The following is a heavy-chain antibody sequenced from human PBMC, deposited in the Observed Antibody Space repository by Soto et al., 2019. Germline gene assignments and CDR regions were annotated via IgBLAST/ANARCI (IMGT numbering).Heavy chain of an antibody. CDR1: GYTFTGYY. J-gene: IGHJ6*03. Sequence: ASVKVSCKASGYTFTGYYMHWVRQAPGQGLEWMGWINPNSGGTNYAQKFQGWVTMTRDTSISTAYMELSRLRSDDTAVYYCARGVEQQLVNYYYYYYMDVWGKGTMVTVSS. CDR2: INPNSGGT. CDR3: ARGVEQQLVNYYYYYYMDV. D-gene: IGHD6-13*01. V-gene: IGHV1-2*04.